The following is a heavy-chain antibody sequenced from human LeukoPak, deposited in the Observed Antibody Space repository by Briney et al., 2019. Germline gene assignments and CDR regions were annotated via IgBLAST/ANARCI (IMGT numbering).Heavy chain of an antibody. D-gene: IGHD3-10*01. CDR1: GFTFSNYA. CDR3: ARSLRVRGVPDYMDV. J-gene: IGHJ6*03. Sequence: GGSLRLSCAASGFTFSNYAIHWVRQAPGRGLEWVAAISYDGNSQHYGAPVKGRFTISRDNSKNTLYLQMNNLRVDDTAVYYCARSLRVRGVPDYMDVWGKGTTVTVSS. CDR2: ISYDGNSQ. V-gene: IGHV3-30*03.